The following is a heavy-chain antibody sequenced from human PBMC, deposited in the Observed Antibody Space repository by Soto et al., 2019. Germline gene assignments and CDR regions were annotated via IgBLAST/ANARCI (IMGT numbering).Heavy chain of an antibody. V-gene: IGHV1-46*03. CDR2: INPSGGGT. D-gene: IGHD3-9*01. Sequence: GASVKVSCKASGGTFSSYAISWVRQAPGQGLEWMGGINPSGGGTSYAQKFQGRVTMTRDTSTSTVYMELSSLRSEDTAVYYCARGGQLRYLDWLLDYWGQGPLVPVSS. CDR1: GGTFSSYA. CDR3: ARGGQLRYLDWLLDY. J-gene: IGHJ4*02.